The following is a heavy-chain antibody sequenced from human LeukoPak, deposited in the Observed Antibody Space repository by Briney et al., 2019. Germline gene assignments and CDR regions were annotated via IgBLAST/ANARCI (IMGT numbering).Heavy chain of an antibody. CDR3: ARGKLLGSSGYYSGVFDY. CDR2: IIPIFGTA. Sequence: GSSVKLSCTASGATFSSYAISWVRQAPGQGLEWMGGIIPIFGTANYAQKFQGRVTITTDESTSTAYMELSSLRSEDTAVYYCARGKLLGSSGYYSGVFDYWGRGTLVTVSS. J-gene: IGHJ4*02. V-gene: IGHV1-69*05. CDR1: GATFSSYA. D-gene: IGHD3-22*01.